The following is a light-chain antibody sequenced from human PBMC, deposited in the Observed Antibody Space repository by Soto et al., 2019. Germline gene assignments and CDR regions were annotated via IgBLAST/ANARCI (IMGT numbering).Light chain of an antibody. Sequence: SYELTQPLSVSVALGQMARITCGGNNIGSKNVHWYQLNPGQAPVLVIYRDTNRPSGIPERFSGSNSGNTATLAISGAQVGDDADYYCQVWDSSTVVFGGGTKVTVL. J-gene: IGLJ3*02. CDR2: RDT. V-gene: IGLV3-9*01. CDR3: QVWDSSTVV. CDR1: NIGSKN.